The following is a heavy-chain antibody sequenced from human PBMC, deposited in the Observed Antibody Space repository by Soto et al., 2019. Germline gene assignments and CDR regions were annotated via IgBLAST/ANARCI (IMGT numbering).Heavy chain of an antibody. J-gene: IGHJ6*02. CDR2: ISAYNGNT. CDR3: ARTIFGVVYYGMDV. CDR1: GYTFTSYG. D-gene: IGHD3-3*01. Sequence: GASVKVSCKASGYTFTSYGSSWERQAPGQGLEWMGWISAYNGNTNYAQKLQGRVTMTTDTSTSTAYMELRSLRSDDTAVYYCARTIFGVVYYGMDVWGQGTTVTFSS. V-gene: IGHV1-18*01.